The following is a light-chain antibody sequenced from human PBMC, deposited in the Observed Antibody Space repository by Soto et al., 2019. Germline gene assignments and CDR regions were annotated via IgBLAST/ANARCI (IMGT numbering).Light chain of an antibody. CDR3: QQYNNWPPWT. J-gene: IGKJ1*01. Sequence: EIVMTQSPATLSVSPGERATLSCRASQSVSSNLAWYQHKPGQAPRLLIYGASTRATGLPARFSGSWSGTEFTLTISSLQSEDFAVYYGQQYNNWPPWTFGQGTKVEIK. CDR1: QSVSSN. V-gene: IGKV3-15*01. CDR2: GAS.